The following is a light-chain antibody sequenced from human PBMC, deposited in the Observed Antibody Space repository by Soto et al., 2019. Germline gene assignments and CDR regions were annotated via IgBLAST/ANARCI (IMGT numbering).Light chain of an antibody. CDR1: KTLWYSDGKTT. CDR2: QIS. J-gene: IGKJ1*01. Sequence: DVVLTQTPLSSPVTLGQPASSSAGLSKTLWYSDGKTTWSGLQRRPGQPPRLLIYQISNRFSGVPDRFSGSGAGTDFTLKISRVEAEDVGVYYCMQFAHFPRTFGQGTKLEI. CDR3: MQFAHFPRT. V-gene: IGKV2-24*01.